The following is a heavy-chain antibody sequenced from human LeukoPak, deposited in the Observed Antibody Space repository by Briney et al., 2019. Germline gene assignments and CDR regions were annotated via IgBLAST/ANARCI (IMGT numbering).Heavy chain of an antibody. CDR1: GYTFTSYD. Sequence: AASVKVSCKASGYTFTSYDINWVRQATGHGLEWMGWMNPNSGNTGYAQKFQGRVTMTRNTSISTAYMELSSLRSEDTAVYYCARGTVLLWFGELPPSWFDPWGQGTLVTVSS. CDR3: ARGTVLLWFGELPPSWFDP. D-gene: IGHD3-10*01. CDR2: MNPNSGNT. V-gene: IGHV1-8*01. J-gene: IGHJ5*02.